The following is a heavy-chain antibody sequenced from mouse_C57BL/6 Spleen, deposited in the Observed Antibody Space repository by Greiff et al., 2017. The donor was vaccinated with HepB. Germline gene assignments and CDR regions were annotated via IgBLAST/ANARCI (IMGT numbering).Heavy chain of an antibody. V-gene: IGHV1-66*01. CDR1: GYSFTSYY. J-gene: IGHJ1*03. CDR3: ARRDYGHWYFDV. Sequence: QVQLKESGPELVKPGASVKISCKASGYSFTSYYIHWVKQRPGQGLEWIGWIYPGSGNTKYNEKFKGKATLAADTSSSTAYMQLSSLTSEDSAVYYCARRDYGHWYFDVWGTGTTVTVSS. CDR2: IYPGSGNT. D-gene: IGHD1-2*01.